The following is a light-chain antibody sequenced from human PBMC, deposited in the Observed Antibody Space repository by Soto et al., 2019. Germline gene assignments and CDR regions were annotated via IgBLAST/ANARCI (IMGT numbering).Light chain of an antibody. V-gene: IGKV1-5*03. CDR1: QSISSW. J-gene: IGKJ1*01. Sequence: DIQMTQSPSTLSASVGDRVTITCRASQSISSWLAWYQQKRGKAPKLLIYKASNLESGVPSRFSGSGSGTEFTLTISSLQPDDFATYYCQQYNSDSRTFGQGTKVEIK. CDR2: KAS. CDR3: QQYNSDSRT.